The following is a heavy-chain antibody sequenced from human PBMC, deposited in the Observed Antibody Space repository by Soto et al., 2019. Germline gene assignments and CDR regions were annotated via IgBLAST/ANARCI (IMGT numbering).Heavy chain of an antibody. CDR3: ARGHDFWSGPSLFDY. CDR2: IYYSANT. D-gene: IGHD3-3*01. J-gene: IGHJ4*02. CDR1: GGSVSSGNYY. Sequence: SETLSLTCTVSGGSVSSGNYYWSWILQPPGKGLEWTGYIYYSANTHYNSSLKSRVTISVDTSKNQFSLKLISVTAADTAVYYCARGHDFWSGPSLFDYWGQGTLVTVSS. V-gene: IGHV4-61*01.